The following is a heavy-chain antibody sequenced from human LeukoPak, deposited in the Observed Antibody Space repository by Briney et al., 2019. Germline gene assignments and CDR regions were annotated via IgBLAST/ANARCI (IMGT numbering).Heavy chain of an antibody. Sequence: SETLSLTCAVYGGSFSGYYWSWIRQPPGKGLEWIGEINHSGSTNYNPSLKSRVTISVDTSKNQFSLKLSSVTAADTAVYYCARFSRFWSGYYNPHLDYWGQGTLVTVSS. CDR1: GGSFSGYY. V-gene: IGHV4-34*01. D-gene: IGHD3-3*01. CDR3: ARFSRFWSGYYNPHLDY. CDR2: INHSGST. J-gene: IGHJ4*02.